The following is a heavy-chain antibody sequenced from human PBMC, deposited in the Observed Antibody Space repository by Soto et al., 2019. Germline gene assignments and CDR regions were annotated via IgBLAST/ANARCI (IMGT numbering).Heavy chain of an antibody. CDR3: AKDRYSSGWYEPTSFDY. J-gene: IGHJ4*02. V-gene: IGHV4-39*07. CDR1: GGSISSSSYY. D-gene: IGHD6-19*01. Sequence: SETLSLTCTVSGGSISSSSYYWGWIRQPPGKGLEWIGSISSSGSTYYEPSLKSRVAMSVDTSKNQFSIKLTSVTAEDTAVYYCAKDRYSSGWYEPTSFDYWGQGTLVTVSS. CDR2: ISSSGST.